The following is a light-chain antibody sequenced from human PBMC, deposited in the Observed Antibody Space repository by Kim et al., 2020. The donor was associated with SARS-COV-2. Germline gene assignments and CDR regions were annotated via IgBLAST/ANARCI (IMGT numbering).Light chain of an antibody. CDR2: ANS. J-gene: IGLJ1*01. CDR1: SSNLGAGYD. V-gene: IGLV1-40*01. Sequence: QSVLTQPPSVSGAPGQRVTISCTGMSSNLGAGYDVHWDQQVPGTAPKLLIYANSIRPSGVPDRFSGSKSGTSASLAITGLQTEDEADYYCQSYDSSLSGYVFGTGTKVTVL. CDR3: QSYDSSLSGYV.